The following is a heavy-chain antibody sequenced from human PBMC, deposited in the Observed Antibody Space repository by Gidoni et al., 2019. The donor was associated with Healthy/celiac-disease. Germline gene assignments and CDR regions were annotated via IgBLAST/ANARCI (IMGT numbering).Heavy chain of an antibody. Sequence: QITLKESGPMLVKPTQTLTLTCTFSGFSLSTSGVGVGWIRQPPGKALEWLALIYWDDDKRYSPSLKSRLTITKDTSKNQVVLTMTNMDPVDTATYYCAHRRGSGQLFDYWGQGTLVTVSS. J-gene: IGHJ4*02. V-gene: IGHV2-5*02. CDR2: IYWDDDK. CDR1: GFSLSTSGVG. CDR3: AHRRGSGQLFDY. D-gene: IGHD6-19*01.